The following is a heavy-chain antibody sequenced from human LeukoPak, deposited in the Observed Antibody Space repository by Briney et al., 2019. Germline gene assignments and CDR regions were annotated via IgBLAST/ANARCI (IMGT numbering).Heavy chain of an antibody. V-gene: IGHV3-7*01. CDR1: GFTFSSYW. CDR2: IKQDGSEK. CDR3: ARDMRRVAGSSGYYYYYYMDV. Sequence: GGSLRLSCAASGFTFSSYWMSWVRQAPGKGLEWVANIKQDGSEKYYVDSVKGRFTIYRDNAKSSLYLQMNSLRAEDTAVYYCARDMRRVAGSSGYYYYYYMDVRGKGTTVTVSS. J-gene: IGHJ6*03. D-gene: IGHD3-10*01.